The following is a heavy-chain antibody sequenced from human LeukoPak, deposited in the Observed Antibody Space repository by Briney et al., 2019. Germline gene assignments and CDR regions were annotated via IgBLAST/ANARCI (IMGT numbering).Heavy chain of an antibody. CDR3: AKVVGRGWYFDY. CDR1: GFTFSSYG. D-gene: IGHD6-19*01. J-gene: IGHJ4*02. V-gene: IGHV3-30*02. Sequence: GGSLRLSCAASGFTFSSYGMHWVRQAPGEGLEWVAFIRYDGSNKYYADSVKGRFTISRDNSKNTLYLQMNSLRAEDTAVYYCAKVVGRGWYFDYWGQGTLVTVSS. CDR2: IRYDGSNK.